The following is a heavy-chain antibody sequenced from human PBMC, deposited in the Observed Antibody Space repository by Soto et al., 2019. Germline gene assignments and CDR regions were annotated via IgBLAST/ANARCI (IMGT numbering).Heavy chain of an antibody. CDR1: SDSFGSAGYS. CDR2: VSHGGST. J-gene: IGHJ4*02. V-gene: IGHV4-30-2*01. Sequence: PSETLSLTCVVSSDSFGSAGYSWNWIRQPPGKGLEWIGFVSHGGSTSYNPSLKSRVFMSVDRSRSQFSLNLTSVTAADTAVYYCGRGFYALRFLDRIHHFDYWAPGTLVTVSS. D-gene: IGHD3-3*01. CDR3: GRGFYALRFLDRIHHFDY.